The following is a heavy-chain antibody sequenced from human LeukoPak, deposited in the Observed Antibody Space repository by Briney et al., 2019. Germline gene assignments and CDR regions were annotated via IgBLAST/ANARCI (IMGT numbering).Heavy chain of an antibody. Sequence: SETLSLTCTVSGGSISSYYWSWIRQPPGKGLEWIGYIYYSGSTNYNPSLKSRVTISVDTSKNQFSLKLSSVTAADTAVYYCARQAGRYCSSTSSYTVGPWGQGTLVTVSS. J-gene: IGHJ5*02. D-gene: IGHD2-2*02. CDR3: ARQAGRYCSSTSSYTVGP. CDR1: GGSISSYY. CDR2: IYYSGST. V-gene: IGHV4-59*01.